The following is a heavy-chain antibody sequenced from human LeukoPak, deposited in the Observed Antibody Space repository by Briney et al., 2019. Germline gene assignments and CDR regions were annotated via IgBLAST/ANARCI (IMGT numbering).Heavy chain of an antibody. CDR3: ARDYDFWSGYDYYYYMDV. V-gene: IGHV3-7*01. J-gene: IGHJ6*03. CDR2: IKQDGSEK. D-gene: IGHD3-3*01. CDR1: GFTFSSYW. Sequence: GGSLRLSCAASGFTFSSYWMSWVRQAPGKGLEWVANIKQDGSEKYYVDSVKGRFTISRDNAKNSLYLQMNSLRAEDTAVYYCARDYDFWSGYDYYYYMDVWGKGTTVTVSS.